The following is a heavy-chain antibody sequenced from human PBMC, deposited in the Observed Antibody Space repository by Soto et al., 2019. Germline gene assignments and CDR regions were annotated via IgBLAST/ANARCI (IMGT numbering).Heavy chain of an antibody. Sequence: QVQLVQSGAEVKKPGSSVKVSCKASGDTFIRYAISWVRQAPGQGLEWMGGVIPIFATPQYAQKFQGRVTITADESTTTAYMELSSLRSEDTAVYYCARFPLDFGDRYWYFDLWGRGTPVTVSS. J-gene: IGHJ2*01. CDR1: GDTFIRYA. V-gene: IGHV1-69*01. CDR3: ARFPLDFGDRYWYFDL. CDR2: VIPIFATP. D-gene: IGHD4-17*01.